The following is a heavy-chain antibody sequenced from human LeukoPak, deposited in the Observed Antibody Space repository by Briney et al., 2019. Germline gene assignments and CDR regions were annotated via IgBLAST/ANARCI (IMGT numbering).Heavy chain of an antibody. CDR2: ISGSGGST. J-gene: IGHJ4*02. V-gene: IGHV3-23*01. Sequence: GGSLRLSCVASRFTFSSYVMGWVRQAPGKGLECVSAISGSGGSTYYADSVKGRFTISRDNSKNTLYLQMNSLRAEDTAVYYCTANYEGLVFRWGQGTLVTVSS. CDR3: TANYEGLVFR. CDR1: RFTFSSYV. D-gene: IGHD4/OR15-4a*01.